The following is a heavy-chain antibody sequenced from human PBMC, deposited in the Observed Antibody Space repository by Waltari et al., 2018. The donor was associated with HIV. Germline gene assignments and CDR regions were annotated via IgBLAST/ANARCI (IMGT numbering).Heavy chain of an antibody. D-gene: IGHD1-1*01. J-gene: IGHJ4*02. CDR2: VHYSGST. V-gene: IGHV4-59*11. CDR3: ATGGWDDAFDY. CDR1: GASISSHS. Sequence: QVQLQESGPRLVKPSETLSLICSVSGASISSHSWSRIRQSPGQGLEWIWYVHYSGSTSYNPSLTTRVTISLDTSKNQFSLRLNSMTPADTAVYYCATGGWDDAFDYWGQGTLVTVSS.